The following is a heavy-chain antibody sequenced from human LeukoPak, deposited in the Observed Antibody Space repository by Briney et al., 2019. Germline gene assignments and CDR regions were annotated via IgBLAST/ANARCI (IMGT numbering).Heavy chain of an antibody. V-gene: IGHV4-59*11. CDR2: IYYSGST. J-gene: IGHJ5*02. D-gene: IGHD3-10*01. Sequence: SETLSLTCTVSGGSISSHYWSWIRQPPGKGLEWFGYIYYSGSTNYNPSLKSRVTISVDTSKSQFSLKLSSVTAADTAVYYCARWFGSSPVVSWFDPWGQGTLVTVSS. CDR1: GGSISSHY. CDR3: ARWFGSSPVVSWFDP.